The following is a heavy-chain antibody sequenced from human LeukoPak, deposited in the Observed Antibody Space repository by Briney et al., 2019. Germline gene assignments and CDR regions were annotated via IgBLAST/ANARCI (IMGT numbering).Heavy chain of an antibody. D-gene: IGHD3-22*01. CDR3: ARERPYYYDSSGYYWGPFDY. Sequence: APVKVSCKASGYTFTSYDINWVRQATGQGLEWMGIINPSGGSTSYAQKFQGRVTMTRDTSTSTVYMELSSLRSEDTAVYYCARERPYYYDSSGYYWGPFDYWGQGTLVTVSS. J-gene: IGHJ4*02. V-gene: IGHV1-46*01. CDR2: INPSGGST. CDR1: GYTFTSYD.